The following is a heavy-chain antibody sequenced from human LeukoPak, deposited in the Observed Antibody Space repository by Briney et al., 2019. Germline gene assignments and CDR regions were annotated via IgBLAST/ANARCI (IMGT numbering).Heavy chain of an antibody. J-gene: IGHJ4*02. CDR2: ISSSGSTI. V-gene: IGHV3-48*04. Sequence: PGGSLRLSCAASGFTFSSYSMNWVRQAPGKGLEWVSYISSSGSTIYYADSVKGRFTISRDNAKNSLYLQMNSLRAEDTAVYYCASQRGYSGRYWGQGTLVTVSS. CDR3: ASQRGYSGRY. D-gene: IGHD5-12*01. CDR1: GFTFSSYS.